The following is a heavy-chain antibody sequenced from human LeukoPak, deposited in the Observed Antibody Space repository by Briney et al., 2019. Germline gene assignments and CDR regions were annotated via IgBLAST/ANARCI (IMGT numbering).Heavy chain of an antibody. D-gene: IGHD6-19*01. CDR2: IYTSGST. J-gene: IGHJ6*03. CDR3: ARAEAGYSSGWPGFCYYYMDV. Sequence: PSETLSLTCTVSGGSISSGSYYWSWIRQPAGKGLEWIGRIYTSGSTNYNPSLKSRVTISVDTSKNQFSLKLSSVTAADTAVYYCARAEAGYSSGWPGFCYYYMDVWGKGTTVTVSS. CDR1: GGSISSGSYY. V-gene: IGHV4-61*02.